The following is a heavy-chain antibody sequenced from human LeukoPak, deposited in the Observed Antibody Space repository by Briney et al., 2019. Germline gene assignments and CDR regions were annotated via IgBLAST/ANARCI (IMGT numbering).Heavy chain of an antibody. J-gene: IGHJ4*02. D-gene: IGHD5-18*01. CDR2: INHSGST. Sequence: SETLSLTCAVYGGSFSGYYWSWIRQPPGKGLEWIGEINHSGSTNYNPSLKSRVTISVDTSKNQFSLRLSSVTAADMAVYYCARHEWRHSFVFDYWGQGTLVTVSS. V-gene: IGHV4-34*01. CDR3: ARHEWRHSFVFDY. CDR1: GGSFSGYY.